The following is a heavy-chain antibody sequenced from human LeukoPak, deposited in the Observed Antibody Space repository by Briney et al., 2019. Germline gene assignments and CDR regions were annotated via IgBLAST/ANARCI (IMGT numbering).Heavy chain of an antibody. J-gene: IGHJ4*02. CDR3: ATQRGYYGSLYFDY. D-gene: IGHD3-10*01. V-gene: IGHV3-23*01. CDR2: ISGSGGNT. Sequence: GGSLRLSCAASGFTFSNYAMNWVRPAPGKGLEWVSAISGSGGNTYYADSVKGRFTISRDNSKNTLYLQMNSLRAEDTAVYYCATQRGYYGSLYFDYWGQGTLVTVSS. CDR1: GFTFSNYA.